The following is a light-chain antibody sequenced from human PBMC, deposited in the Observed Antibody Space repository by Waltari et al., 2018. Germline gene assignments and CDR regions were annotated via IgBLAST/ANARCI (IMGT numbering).Light chain of an antibody. V-gene: IGKV3-15*01. CDR2: ATS. J-gene: IGKJ5*01. CDR3: QQYQSWPIT. Sequence: EIVMTQSPATLSVSPGERATLSCRASQGLSSIYLAWYQQKPGQAPRLLIHATSTRATGIPARFSGSGSGTEFTLTISSLQSEDFALYFCQQYQSWPITFGQGTRLEIK. CDR1: QGLSSIY.